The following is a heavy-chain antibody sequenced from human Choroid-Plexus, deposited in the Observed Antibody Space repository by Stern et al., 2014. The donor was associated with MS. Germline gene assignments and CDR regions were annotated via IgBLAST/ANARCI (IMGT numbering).Heavy chain of an antibody. CDR1: GFTFSNFG. V-gene: IGHV3-30*18. D-gene: IGHD2-15*01. Sequence: VQLVESGGGVAQPGRPLILSCAASGFTFSNFGMHWVRQAPGKGLEWVALLSYEGSDKYYADSVKGRFTILRDNSKNTLYMHMNSLRAEDTAVYYCAKDRQWSTYFFDYWGQGSLVTVSS. CDR2: LSYEGSDK. CDR3: AKDRQWSTYFFDY. J-gene: IGHJ4*02.